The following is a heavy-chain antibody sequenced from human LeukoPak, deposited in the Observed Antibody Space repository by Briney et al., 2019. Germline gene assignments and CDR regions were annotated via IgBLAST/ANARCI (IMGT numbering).Heavy chain of an antibody. Sequence: GGSLRLSCAASGFTFSSYWMSWVRQAPGKGLEWVANIKQDGSEKYYVDSVKGRLTISRDNAKNSLYLQMNSQRAEDTAVYYCAGAGIDSSGYFDYWGQGTLVTVSS. CDR3: AGAGIDSSGYFDY. V-gene: IGHV3-7*01. CDR2: IKQDGSEK. J-gene: IGHJ4*02. D-gene: IGHD3-22*01. CDR1: GFTFSSYW.